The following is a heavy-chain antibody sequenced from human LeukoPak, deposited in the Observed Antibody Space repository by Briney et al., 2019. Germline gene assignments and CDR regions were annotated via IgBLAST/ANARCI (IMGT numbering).Heavy chain of an antibody. CDR1: GGSISSYY. V-gene: IGHV4-59*01. CDR3: AGYYDYQYNWFDP. J-gene: IGHJ5*02. CDR2: IYYSGSP. D-gene: IGHD3-16*01. Sequence: SESLSLTCTVSGGSISSYYWSWIRQPPGKGLEWIGYIYYSGSPNYNPPLKSRVTISVDTSKNQFSLKLSSVTAADTAVYYCAGYYDYQYNWFDPWGQGTLVTVSS.